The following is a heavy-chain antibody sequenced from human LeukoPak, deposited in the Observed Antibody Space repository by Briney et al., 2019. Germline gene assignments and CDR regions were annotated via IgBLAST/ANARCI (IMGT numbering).Heavy chain of an antibody. J-gene: IGHJ4*02. CDR2: IYYSGST. V-gene: IGHV4-59*01. Sequence: ESSETLFLTCTVSGGSISSYYWSWIRQPPGKGLEWIGYIYYSGSTNYNPSLKSRVTISVDTSKNQFSLKLSSVTAADTAVYYCARARYSTGWYPDYWGQGTLVTVSS. D-gene: IGHD6-19*01. CDR1: GGSISSYY. CDR3: ARARYSTGWYPDY.